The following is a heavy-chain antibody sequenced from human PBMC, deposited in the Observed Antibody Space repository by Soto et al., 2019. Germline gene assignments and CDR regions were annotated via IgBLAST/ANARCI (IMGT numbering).Heavy chain of an antibody. J-gene: IGHJ1*01. CDR1: GCTFSSFA. D-gene: IGHD3-16*01. CDR2: ISPDGSST. Sequence: GGSLRLSCAVSGCTFSSFAMSWVRQVPGKGLVWVSRISPDGSSTTHADSVKGRFTISRDNAKNTLYLQMNSLRPEDTAVYSWVRPRFEGSEPPFAYRAQGARVPVPP. CDR3: VRPRFEGSEPPFAY. V-gene: IGHV3-74*01.